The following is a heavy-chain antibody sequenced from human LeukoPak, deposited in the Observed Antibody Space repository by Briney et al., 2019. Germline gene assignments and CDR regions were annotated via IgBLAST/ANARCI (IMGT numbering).Heavy chain of an antibody. CDR1: GGSISSYY. D-gene: IGHD6-13*01. CDR3: ARRAPGIAAAGTWDY. V-gene: IGHV4-59*08. CDR2: IYYSGST. Sequence: SETLSLTCTVSGGSISSYYWSWIRQPPGKGLEWIGYIYYSGSTNYNPSLKSRVTISVDTSKNQFSLKLSSVTAADTAVYYCARRAPGIAAAGTWDYWGQGTLVTGSS. J-gene: IGHJ4*02.